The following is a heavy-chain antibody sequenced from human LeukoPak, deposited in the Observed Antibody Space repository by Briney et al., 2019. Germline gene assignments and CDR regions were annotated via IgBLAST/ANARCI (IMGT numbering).Heavy chain of an antibody. Sequence: SGTLSLTCAVYGGSFSGYYWSWIRQPPGKGLEWIGEINHSGSTNYNPSLKSRVTISVDTSKNQFSLKLSSVTAADTAVYYCARATYYVAFDIWGQGTMVTVSS. J-gene: IGHJ3*02. CDR3: ARATYYVAFDI. V-gene: IGHV4-34*01. CDR1: GGSFSGYY. D-gene: IGHD3-10*02. CDR2: INHSGST.